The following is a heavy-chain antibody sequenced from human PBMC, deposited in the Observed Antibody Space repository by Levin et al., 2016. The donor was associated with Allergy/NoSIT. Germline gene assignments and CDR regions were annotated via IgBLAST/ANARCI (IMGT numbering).Heavy chain of an antibody. D-gene: IGHD3-10*01. J-gene: IGHJ4*02. V-gene: IGHV5-10-1*01. CDR3: ARIPFSGSYYDFDY. CDR1: GYNFTNYW. Sequence: GESLKISCKGSGYNFTNYWISWVRQMPGKGLDWMGRIDPSDSYTNYSPSFQGHVTISADKSISTAYLQWSSLKASDTAMYYCARIPFSGSYYDFDYWGQGTLVTVSS. CDR2: IDPSDSYT.